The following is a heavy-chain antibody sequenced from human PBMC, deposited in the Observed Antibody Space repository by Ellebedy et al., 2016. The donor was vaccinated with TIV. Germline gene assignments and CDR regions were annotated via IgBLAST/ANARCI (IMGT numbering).Heavy chain of an antibody. Sequence: ASVKVSCKASGYTFTSYGISWVRQAPGQGLEWMGWISAYNGNTNYAQKLQGRVTMTTDTSTSTAYMELRSLRSDDTAVYYCASHHYGSGSPYYYYYYGMDVWGQGTTVTVSS. CDR2: ISAYNGNT. J-gene: IGHJ6*02. CDR3: ASHHYGSGSPYYYYYYGMDV. D-gene: IGHD3-10*01. CDR1: GYTFTSYG. V-gene: IGHV1-18*01.